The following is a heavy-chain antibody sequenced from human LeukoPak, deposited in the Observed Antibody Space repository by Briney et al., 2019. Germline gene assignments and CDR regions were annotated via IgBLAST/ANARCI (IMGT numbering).Heavy chain of an antibody. CDR1: GGTFSSYA. CDR3: ARDPMRYYYDSSGPPGEAFDI. CDR2: IIPIFGTA. J-gene: IGHJ3*02. V-gene: IGHV1-69*13. Sequence: SVKVSCKASGGTFSSYAISWVRQAPGRGLEWMGGIIPIFGTANYAQKFQGRVTITADESTSTAYMELSSLRSEDTAVYYCARDPMRYYYDSSGPPGEAFDIWGQGTMVTVSS. D-gene: IGHD3-22*01.